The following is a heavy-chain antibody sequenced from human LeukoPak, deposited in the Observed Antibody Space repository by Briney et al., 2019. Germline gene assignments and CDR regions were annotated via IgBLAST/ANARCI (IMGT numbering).Heavy chain of an antibody. D-gene: IGHD2-15*01. Sequence: ASVKVSCKASGYTFTGYYMHWVRQAPGQGLEWMGWINPNSGGTNYAQKFRGRVTMTRDTSISTAYMELSRLRSDDTAVYYCASRCSGGSCYANHYYYGMDVWGQGTTVTVSS. J-gene: IGHJ6*02. CDR2: INPNSGGT. V-gene: IGHV1-2*02. CDR1: GYTFTGYY. CDR3: ASRCSGGSCYANHYYYGMDV.